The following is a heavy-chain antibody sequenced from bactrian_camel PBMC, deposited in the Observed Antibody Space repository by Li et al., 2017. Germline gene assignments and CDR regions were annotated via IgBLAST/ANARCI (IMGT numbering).Heavy chain of an antibody. CDR2: LSSDGKT. V-gene: IGHV3S55*01. J-gene: IGHJ6*01. CDR3: AAVSGY. Sequence: QLVESGGGSVQAGESLRLSCTVSGFTFAEPNMGWYRQAAGNECELVSSLSSDGKTTYADSVKGRFTSSKDNAKSTLYLEVKNLKPEDTAVYFCAAVSGYWGQGTQVTVS. CDR1: GFTFAEPN.